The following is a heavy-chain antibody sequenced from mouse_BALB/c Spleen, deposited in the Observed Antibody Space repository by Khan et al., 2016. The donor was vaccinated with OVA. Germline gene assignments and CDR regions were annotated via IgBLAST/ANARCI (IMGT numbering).Heavy chain of an antibody. CDR1: GYTFTDFL. CDR2: IYPGSGYT. CDR3: ARARYGGLAY. V-gene: IGHV1-81*01. D-gene: IGHD1-1*01. J-gene: IGHJ3*01. Sequence: QVQLQQSGPELVKPGASVRMSCNASGYTFTDFLISWVKQRAGQGLEWIGEIYPGSGYTYYNEKFKGKATLTSDRSSNTAYMELSSLTSADSAVYCCARARYGGLAYWDQETRVTVSA.